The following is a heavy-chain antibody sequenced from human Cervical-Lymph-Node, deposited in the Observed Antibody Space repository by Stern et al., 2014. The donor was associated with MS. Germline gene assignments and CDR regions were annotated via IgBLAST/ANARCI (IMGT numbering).Heavy chain of an antibody. CDR1: GYRFTTYW. CDR2: IYPGDSDA. J-gene: IGHJ3*01. D-gene: IGHD1-26*01. Sequence: VQLVQSGAEVKKPGESLKLSCPGSGYRFTTYWIGWVRQLPGKGLEWMGIIYPGDSDAKYSPSSQGQVTISADKSISTAYLQWSSLKASDTAVYYCAKLLSPSSGVEAFDLWGQGTMVTVSS. CDR3: AKLLSPSSGVEAFDL. V-gene: IGHV5-51*03.